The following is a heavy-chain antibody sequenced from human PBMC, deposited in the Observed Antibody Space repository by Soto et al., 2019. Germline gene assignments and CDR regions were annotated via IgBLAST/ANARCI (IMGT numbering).Heavy chain of an antibody. J-gene: IGHJ3*02. CDR3: ARGSRTAAGTGAFDI. Sequence: GASVKVSCKASGYTFTSYDINWVRQANGQGLEWMGWMNPNSGNTGYAQKFQGRVTMTRNTSISTAYMELSSLRSEDTAVYYCARGSRTAAGTGAFDIWGQGTMVTVSS. D-gene: IGHD6-13*01. CDR2: MNPNSGNT. CDR1: GYTFTSYD. V-gene: IGHV1-8*01.